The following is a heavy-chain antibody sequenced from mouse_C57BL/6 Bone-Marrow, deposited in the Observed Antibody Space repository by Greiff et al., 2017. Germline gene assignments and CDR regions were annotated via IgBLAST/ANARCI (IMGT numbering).Heavy chain of an antibody. CDR2: ISNGGGST. Sequence: EVHLVESGGGLVQPGGFLKLSCAASGFTFRYYYLYWVRQNPEKRLEWVAYISNGGGSTYYPGTVKGRFTISRDNAKNTLYLQMSRLTSEDTAMYYCARRRGYYDVWGRGTTVTVTS. V-gene: IGHV5-12*01. CDR1: GFTFRYYY. CDR3: ARRRGYYDV. J-gene: IGHJ1*03.